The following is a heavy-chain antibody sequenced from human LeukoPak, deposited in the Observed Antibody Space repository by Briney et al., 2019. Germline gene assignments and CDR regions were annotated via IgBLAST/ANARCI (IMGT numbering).Heavy chain of an antibody. CDR1: GFTLSRSG. D-gene: IGHD4-17*01. CDR2: IQYDGNNK. CDR3: AKRAAYYGDYDY. Sequence: GGSLRLSCAASGFTLSRSGMHWVRQAPGKGLEWVTFIQYDGNNKYYADSVKGRFTISRDNSKNTLYLQMNSLRTEDTAVYYCAKRAAYYGDYDYWGQGTLVTVSS. J-gene: IGHJ4*02. V-gene: IGHV3-30*02.